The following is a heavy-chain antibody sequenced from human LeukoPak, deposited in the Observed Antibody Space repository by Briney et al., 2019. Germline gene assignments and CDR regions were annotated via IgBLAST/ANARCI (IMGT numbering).Heavy chain of an antibody. CDR3: ARQLEMAIIAYYFDY. CDR1: GDSISSSWYY. J-gene: IGHJ4*02. Sequence: PSETLSLTCTVSGDSISSSWYYSGWIRQPPGKGLEWIGSIFYSGSSYYNPSLKSRVTISVDTSKNQFSLRLSSVTAADTAVYYCARQLEMAIIAYYFDYWGQGTLVTVSS. D-gene: IGHD5-24*01. CDR2: IFYSGSS. V-gene: IGHV4-39*01.